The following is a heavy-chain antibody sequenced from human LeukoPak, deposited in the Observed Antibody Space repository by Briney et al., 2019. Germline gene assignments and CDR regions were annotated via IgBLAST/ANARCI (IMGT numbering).Heavy chain of an antibody. D-gene: IGHD3-9*01. CDR1: GFTFSSYW. CDR2: INSDGSST. CDR3: ARVALRYLRGHYYGMDV. Sequence: GGSLRLSCAASGFTFSSYWRHWVRQAPGKGRVWVSRINSDGSSTGYADSVKGRFTISRDNAKNTLYLQMNSLRAEDTAVYYCARVALRYLRGHYYGMDVWGKGTTVTVSS. V-gene: IGHV3-74*01. J-gene: IGHJ6*04.